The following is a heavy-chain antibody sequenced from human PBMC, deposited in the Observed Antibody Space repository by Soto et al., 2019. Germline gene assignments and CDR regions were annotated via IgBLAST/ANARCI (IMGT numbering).Heavy chain of an antibody. CDR2: IRSKANSYAT. J-gene: IGHJ4*02. D-gene: IGHD3-16*01. Sequence: VQLVESGGGLVQPGGSLKLSCAASGFTFSGSAMHWVRQASGKGLEWVGRIRSKANSYATAYAASVKGRFTISRDDSKNTAYVQMNSLKTDDTAVYYCTMFAAYYFDCWSQGTLVTVSS. CDR1: GFTFSGSA. CDR3: TMFAAYYFDC. V-gene: IGHV3-73*02.